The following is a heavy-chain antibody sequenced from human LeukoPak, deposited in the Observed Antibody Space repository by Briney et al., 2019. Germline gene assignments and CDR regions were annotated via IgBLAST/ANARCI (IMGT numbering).Heavy chain of an antibody. CDR3: ARGENDFWSGYLFDY. CDR2: INPNSGGT. V-gene: IGHV1-2*02. CDR1: GYTFTGYY. D-gene: IGHD3-3*01. Sequence: GASVKVSCKASGYTFTGYYMHWVRQAPGQGLEWMGWINPNSGGTNYAQKFQGRVTMTRDTYISTAYMELSRLRSGDTAVYYCARGENDFWSGYLFDYWGQGTLVTVSS. J-gene: IGHJ4*02.